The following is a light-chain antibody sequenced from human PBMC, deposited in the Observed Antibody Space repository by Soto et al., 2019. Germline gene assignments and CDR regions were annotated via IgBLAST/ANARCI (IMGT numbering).Light chain of an antibody. J-gene: IGKJ2*01. CDR2: RAS. CDR1: QHVSSN. V-gene: IGKV3-15*01. Sequence: EIVMTQAPATRSVSPGGSATLSCRASQHVSSNFAWYRQKPGQAPTLLIYRASTRATGIPARFSGSGSGTEFTLTISSLQSEDFAVDYCQQYNNWPYTFGQGTKLEIK. CDR3: QQYNNWPYT.